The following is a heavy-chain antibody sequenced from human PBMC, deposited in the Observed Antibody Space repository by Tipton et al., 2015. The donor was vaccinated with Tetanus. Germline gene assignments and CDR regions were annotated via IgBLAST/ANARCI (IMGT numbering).Heavy chain of an antibody. D-gene: IGHD2-2*01. CDR3: ARLTCSSPSVFSFHYYYVDV. Sequence: TLSLTCSVSGDSIRSEDYYWGWIRQSPGKGLEWLGYIYYSGSTYNNPSLKRRVSISLDASKNQFSLSLNSVTAADSVTYYCARLTCSSPSVFSFHYYYVDVLGTGPTVAVSS. J-gene: IGHJ6*03. CDR2: IYYSGST. V-gene: IGHV4-30-4*01. CDR1: GDSIRSEDYY.